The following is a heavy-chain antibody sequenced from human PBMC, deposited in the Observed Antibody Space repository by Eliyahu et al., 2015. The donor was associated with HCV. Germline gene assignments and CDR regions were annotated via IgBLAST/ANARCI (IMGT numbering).Heavy chain of an antibody. D-gene: IGHD1-26*01. J-gene: IGHJ3*02. CDR3: ARWDSESYFDAFDI. CDR1: GASISSSRSY. Sequence: QLQLQESGPGLVKPSETLSLTCTVSGASISSSRSYWGWIRQPPGKGLEWIGRIYYSGSTYYNPSLKSRVTMSVERSKNQFSLKLTSVTAADTAVYYCARWDSESYFDAFDIWGQGTMVTVSS. V-gene: IGHV4-39*07. CDR2: IYYSGST.